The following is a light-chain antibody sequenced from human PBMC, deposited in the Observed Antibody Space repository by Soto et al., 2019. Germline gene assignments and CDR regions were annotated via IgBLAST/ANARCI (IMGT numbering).Light chain of an antibody. CDR2: DVN. J-gene: IGLJ1*01. Sequence: QSALTQPASVSGSPGQSIAISCTGTSSDVGGYDFVSWYQQHPGKAHKLIIYDVNNRPSGVSNRFSGSKSGNTASLTISGLQAEDEGDYYCSSYTSTITPYVFGTGTKLTVL. V-gene: IGLV2-14*03. CDR3: SSYTSTITPYV. CDR1: SSDVGGYDF.